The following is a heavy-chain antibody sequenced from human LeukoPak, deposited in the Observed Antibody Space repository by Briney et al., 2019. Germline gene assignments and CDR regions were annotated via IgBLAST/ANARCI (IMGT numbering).Heavy chain of an antibody. J-gene: IGHJ4*02. CDR1: GGSFSGYY. V-gene: IGHV4-59*10. D-gene: IGHD2-2*02. CDR2: IYTSGST. CDR3: AAEPRLYCSSTSCYTAS. Sequence: SETLSLTCAVYGGSFSGYYWSWIRQPPGKGLEWIGRIYTSGSTNYNPSLKSRVTMSVDTSKNQFSLKLSSVTAADTAVYYCAAEPRLYCSSTSCYTASWGQGTLVTVSS.